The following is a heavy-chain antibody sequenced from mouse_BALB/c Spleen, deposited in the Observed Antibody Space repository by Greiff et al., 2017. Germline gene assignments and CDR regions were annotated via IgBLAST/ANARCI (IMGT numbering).Heavy chain of an antibody. Sequence: QLQQSGPELGKPGASVKISCKASGYSFTGYNMYWVKQSHRKSLEWIGYIDPYNGGTSYNQKSKGKATLTVDKSSSTAYMHLNSLTSEDSAIYYCARLKEGYWYFDVWGAGTTVTVSS. CDR3: ARLKEGYWYFDV. V-gene: IGHV1S135*01. J-gene: IGHJ1*01. CDR2: IDPYNGGT. CDR1: GYSFTGYN.